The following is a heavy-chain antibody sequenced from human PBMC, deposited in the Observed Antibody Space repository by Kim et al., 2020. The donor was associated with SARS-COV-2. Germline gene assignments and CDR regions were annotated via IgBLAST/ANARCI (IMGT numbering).Heavy chain of an antibody. CDR2: IYHSGST. Sequence: ETLSLTCTVSGYSISSGYYWGWIRQPPGKGLEWIGSIYHSGSTYYNPSLKSRVTISVDTSKNQFSLKLSSVTAADTAVYYCARDIVVVVAATRVDYYYYGMDVWGQGTTVTVSS. CDR3: ARDIVVVVAATRVDYYYYGMDV. D-gene: IGHD2-15*01. CDR1: GYSISSGYY. V-gene: IGHV4-38-2*02. J-gene: IGHJ6*02.